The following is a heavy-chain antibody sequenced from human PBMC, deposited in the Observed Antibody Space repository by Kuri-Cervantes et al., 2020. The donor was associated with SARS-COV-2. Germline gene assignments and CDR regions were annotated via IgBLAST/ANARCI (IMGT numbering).Heavy chain of an antibody. V-gene: IGHV1-2*04. Sequence: ASVKVSCKASGYTFTGYYMHWVRQAHGQGLEWMGWINPNSGGTNYAQKFQGWVTMTRDTSISTAYMELSRLRSDDTAVYYCARDRDYDYVWGSYLSTTFDYWGQGTLVTVSS. CDR1: GYTFTGYY. CDR2: INPNSGGT. D-gene: IGHD3-16*01. J-gene: IGHJ4*02. CDR3: ARDRDYDYVWGSYLSTTFDY.